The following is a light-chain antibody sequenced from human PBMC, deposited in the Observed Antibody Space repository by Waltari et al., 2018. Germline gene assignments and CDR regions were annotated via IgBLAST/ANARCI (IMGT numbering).Light chain of an antibody. Sequence: AIQLTQSPSSLSASVADRATITCRACQDITTSLDWYQQKSRKAPKLLVYDASTLENGVPSRFSGSGSGTNFTLTISGLQPEDFATYYCQQFNDYPLTFGGGTNVEIK. CDR1: QDITTS. V-gene: IGKV1D-13*01. CDR2: DAS. CDR3: QQFNDYPLT. J-gene: IGKJ4*01.